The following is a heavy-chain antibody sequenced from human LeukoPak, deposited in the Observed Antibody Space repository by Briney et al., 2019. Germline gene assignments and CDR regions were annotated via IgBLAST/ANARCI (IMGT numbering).Heavy chain of an antibody. CDR2: IYYSGST. Sequence: SETLSLTCTVSGGSISSYYWSWIRQPPGKGLEWIGYIYYSGSTNYNPSLKSRVTISVDTSKNQFSLKLSSVTAADTAVYYCARDRNPMGYWGQGTLVTVSS. CDR1: GGSISSYY. CDR3: ARDRNPMGY. D-gene: IGHD1-14*01. V-gene: IGHV4-59*01. J-gene: IGHJ4*02.